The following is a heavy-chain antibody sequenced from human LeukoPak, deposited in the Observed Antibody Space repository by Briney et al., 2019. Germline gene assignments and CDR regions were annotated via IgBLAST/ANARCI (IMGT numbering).Heavy chain of an antibody. CDR1: GFTFSSYS. J-gene: IGHJ4*02. V-gene: IGHV3-21*01. CDR3: ARARLAAGTIYFDY. CDR2: ISSSSSYI. Sequence: SGGSLRLSCAASGFTFSSYSMNWVRQAPGKGLEWVSSISSSSSYIYYADSVKGRFTISRDNAKNSLYLQMNGLRAEDTAVYYCARARLAAGTIYFDYWGQGTLVTVSS. D-gene: IGHD6-19*01.